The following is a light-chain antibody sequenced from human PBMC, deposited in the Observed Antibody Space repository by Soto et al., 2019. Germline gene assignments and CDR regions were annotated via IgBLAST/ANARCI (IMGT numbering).Light chain of an antibody. Sequence: EIVLTQSPGTLSLSAGERATLSCRASQSVSSRYLAWYQQRPGQAPRLLIYAASNRATDIPARFSVSGSGTDFTLTISSLEHEDFAVYYCQQRSNWTFTFGPGTKVDIK. CDR1: QSVSSRY. V-gene: IGKV3D-20*02. CDR3: QQRSNWTFT. J-gene: IGKJ3*01. CDR2: AAS.